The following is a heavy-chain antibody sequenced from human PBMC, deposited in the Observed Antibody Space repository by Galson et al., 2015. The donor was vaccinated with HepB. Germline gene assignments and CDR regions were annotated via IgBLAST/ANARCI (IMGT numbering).Heavy chain of an antibody. CDR2: INPNSGGT. Sequence: SVKVSCKASGYTFTGYYMHWVRQAPGQGLEWMGRINPNSGGTNYAQKFQGRVTMTRDTSISTAYMELSRLRSDDTAVYYCARSMYSSGWYLGKTNYYYYMDVWGKGTTVTVSS. CDR1: GYTFTGYY. D-gene: IGHD6-19*01. V-gene: IGHV1-2*06. CDR3: ARSMYSSGWYLGKTNYYYYMDV. J-gene: IGHJ6*03.